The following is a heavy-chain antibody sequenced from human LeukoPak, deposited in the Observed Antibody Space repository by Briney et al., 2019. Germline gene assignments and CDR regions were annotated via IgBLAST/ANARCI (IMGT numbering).Heavy chain of an antibody. CDR1: GGSISSSSYY. V-gene: IGHV4-39*01. CDR2: IYYSGST. CDR3: ARLGASGSYVDY. J-gene: IGHJ4*02. Sequence: SETLSLTCTASGGSISSSSYYWGWIRQPPGKGLEWIGSIYYSGSTYYNPSLKSRVTISVDTSKNQFSLKLSSVTAADTAVYYCARLGASGSYVDYWGQGTLVTVSS. D-gene: IGHD1-26*01.